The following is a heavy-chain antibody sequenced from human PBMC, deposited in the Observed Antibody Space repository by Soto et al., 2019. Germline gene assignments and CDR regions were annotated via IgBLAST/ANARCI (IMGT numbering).Heavy chain of an antibody. D-gene: IGHD4-4*01. CDR2: ISGSGGST. J-gene: IGHJ4*02. Sequence: GGSLRLSCAASGFTFSSYAMSWVRQAPGKGLEWVAAISGSGGSTYYADSVKGRFTISRDNSKNTVYLQMNSLRAEDTAVYYCVRDHIATAVTRLDDAGRRTLVSVSS. CDR3: VRDHIATAVTRLDD. V-gene: IGHV3-23*01. CDR1: GFTFSSYA.